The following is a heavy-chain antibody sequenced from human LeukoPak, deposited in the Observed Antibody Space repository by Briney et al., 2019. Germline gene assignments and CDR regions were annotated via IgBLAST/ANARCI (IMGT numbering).Heavy chain of an antibody. V-gene: IGHV3-23*01. CDR2: ISGSGGST. J-gene: IGHJ6*02. CDR3: AKDKGQIYYYYGMDV. CDR1: GLTFSSYA. Sequence: GGSLRFSCAASGLTFSSYAMSWVRQAPGKGLEWVSAISGSGGSTYYADSVKGRFTISRDNSKNTLYLQMDSLRAEDTAVYYCAKDKGQIYYYYGMDVWGQGTTVTVSS.